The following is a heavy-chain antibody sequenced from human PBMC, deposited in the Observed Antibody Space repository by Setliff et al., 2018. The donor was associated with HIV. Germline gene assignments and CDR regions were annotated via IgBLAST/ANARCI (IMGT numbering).Heavy chain of an antibody. CDR1: GGSISSSSYY. CDR3: AREIWGQVAHVPYGMDV. Sequence: SETLSLTCTVSGGSISSSSYYWGWIRQPPGKGLEWIGSIYYSGSTYYNPSLKSRVTISVDTSKNQFSLKVRYVTAADTAIYYCAREIWGQVAHVPYGMDVWGQGTTVTVSS. D-gene: IGHD5-12*01. CDR2: IYYSGST. V-gene: IGHV4-39*07. J-gene: IGHJ6*02.